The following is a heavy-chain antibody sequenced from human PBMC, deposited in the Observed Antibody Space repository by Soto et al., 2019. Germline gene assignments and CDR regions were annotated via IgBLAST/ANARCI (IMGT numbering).Heavy chain of an antibody. Sequence: GGSLRLSCAASGFTFSSYDMHWVRQAAGKGLEWVSAIGTTADTYYLGSLKARFTISRENAKNSLYLQMNSLRAGDTAVYYCAREGSSSGIDYWGQGTLVTVSS. CDR2: IGTTADT. CDR1: GFTFSSYD. V-gene: IGHV3-13*01. D-gene: IGHD6-6*01. J-gene: IGHJ4*02. CDR3: AREGSSSGIDY.